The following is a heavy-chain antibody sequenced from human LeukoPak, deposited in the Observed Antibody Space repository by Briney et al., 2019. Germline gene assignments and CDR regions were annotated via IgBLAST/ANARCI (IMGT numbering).Heavy chain of an antibody. J-gene: IGHJ4*02. CDR1: GLTFSTAW. CDR3: TADLPDYGGYGFDY. V-gene: IGHV3-15*01. CDR2: VRSKIDGGTT. D-gene: IGHD5-12*01. Sequence: GGSLRLSCAASGLTFSTAWMNWVRQAPGKGPEWVARVRSKIDGGTTDYAAPVKGRFTISRDDSKNTMSLQVDSLKTEDTAVYYCTADLPDYGGYGFDYWGQGTLVTVSS.